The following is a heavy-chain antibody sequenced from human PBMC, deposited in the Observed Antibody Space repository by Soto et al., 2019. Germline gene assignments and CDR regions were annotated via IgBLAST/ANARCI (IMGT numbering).Heavy chain of an antibody. CDR1: RFTFSSYA. CDR3: AKDSAVWFGNLLNYFDY. V-gene: IGHV3-23*01. J-gene: IGHJ4*02. D-gene: IGHD3-10*01. Sequence: WGSLRLSFAASRFTFSSYAVSGVRHTPGKGLEWVSASSGSGGSTHYADSVRGRFTISRDNSNNTLYLQMNSLRAEDTAAYYCAKDSAVWFGNLLNYFDYWGQGTLVTVSS. CDR2: SSGSGGST.